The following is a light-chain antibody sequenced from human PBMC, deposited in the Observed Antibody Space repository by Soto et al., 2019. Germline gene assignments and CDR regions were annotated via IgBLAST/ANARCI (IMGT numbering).Light chain of an antibody. CDR1: QSVSNSY. J-gene: IGKJ1*01. CDR2: GAS. CDR3: QQYGSSPWT. Sequence: EIVLRQSPGTLSLSPGEGSTLSWRASQSVSNSYLAWYQQKPGQAPRLLIYGASYRATGIPDRFSGSGSGTDFTLTISRLEPEDFAVYYCQQYGSSPWTFGQGTKVDIK. V-gene: IGKV3-20*01.